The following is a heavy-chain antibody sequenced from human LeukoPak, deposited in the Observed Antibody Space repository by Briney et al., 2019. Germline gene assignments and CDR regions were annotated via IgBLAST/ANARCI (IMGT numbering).Heavy chain of an antibody. J-gene: IGHJ4*02. CDR3: VASSPQNWKAHDY. D-gene: IGHD1-1*01. V-gene: IGHV1-24*01. CDR2: FDPEDGET. CDR1: GYTLSEFS. Sequence: GASVKVSFKVSGYTLSEFSMHWVRQAPGKGLEWMGGFDPEDGETIYAQKFQGRVSMTEDTSTDTAYMELSSLRSEDTAVYYCVASSPQNWKAHDYWGQGTLVTVSS.